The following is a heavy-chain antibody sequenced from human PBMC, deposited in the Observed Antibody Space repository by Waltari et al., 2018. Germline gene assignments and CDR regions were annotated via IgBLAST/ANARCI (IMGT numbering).Heavy chain of an antibody. CDR2: IYYSGST. Sequence: QVQLQESGPGLVKPSQTLSLTCTVSGGSISSGGYYWSWIRQHPGKGLEWIGYIYYSGSTSFNPSLKSRLTISLDTSNNQFSLRLTSVTVADTAVYYCARSPTYYGSGTYYLRPQYYFDYWGQGTLVTVSS. V-gene: IGHV4-31*03. CDR3: ARSPTYYGSGTYYLRPQYYFDY. D-gene: IGHD3-10*01. J-gene: IGHJ4*02. CDR1: GGSISSGGYY.